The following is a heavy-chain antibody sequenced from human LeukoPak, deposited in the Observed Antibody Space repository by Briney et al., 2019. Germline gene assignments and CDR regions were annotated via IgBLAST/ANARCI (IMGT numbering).Heavy chain of an antibody. Sequence: ASVKVSCEASGYTFTAYYMHCARQPPARGLEWVGWITPNSGGTKCAQKFQGRVTMTRDTSTSTVYMELSGLRSDDTAVYYCARGFRLSAIEDWFDPWGQGTLVTVSS. CDR1: GYTFTAYY. J-gene: IGHJ5*02. CDR3: ARGFRLSAIEDWFDP. CDR2: ITPNSGGT. V-gene: IGHV1-2*02. D-gene: IGHD2-2*02.